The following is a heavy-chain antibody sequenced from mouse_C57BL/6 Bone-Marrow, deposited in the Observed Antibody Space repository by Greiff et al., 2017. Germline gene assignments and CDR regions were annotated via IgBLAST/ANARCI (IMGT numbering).Heavy chain of an antibody. V-gene: IGHV1-9*01. CDR3: ARERGGYYAWFAY. Sequence: QVQLKESGAELMKPGASVKLSCKATGYTFTGYWIEWVKQRPGNGLEWIGEILPGSGSTNYNEKFKGKATFTADTSSNTAYMQLSSQTTEDSAIDYCARERGGYYAWFAYWGQGTLVTVSA. J-gene: IGHJ3*01. D-gene: IGHD2-3*01. CDR1: GYTFTGYW. CDR2: ILPGSGST.